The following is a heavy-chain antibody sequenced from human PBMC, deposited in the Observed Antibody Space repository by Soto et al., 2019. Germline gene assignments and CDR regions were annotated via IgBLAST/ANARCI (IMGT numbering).Heavy chain of an antibody. CDR2: IYYSGST. CDR1: GGSISSYY. D-gene: IGHD3-10*01. Sequence: SETLSLTCTVSGGSISSYYWSWIRQPPGKGLEWIGYIYYSGSTNYNPSLKSRVTISVDTSKNQFSLKLSSVTAADTAVYYCARVNTMVRGVTDYYGMDVWGQGTTVTVS. J-gene: IGHJ6*02. V-gene: IGHV4-59*01. CDR3: ARVNTMVRGVTDYYGMDV.